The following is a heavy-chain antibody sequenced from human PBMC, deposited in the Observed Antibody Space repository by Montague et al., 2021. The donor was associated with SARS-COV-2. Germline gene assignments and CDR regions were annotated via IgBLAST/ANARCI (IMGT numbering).Heavy chain of an antibody. D-gene: IGHD2-21*01. CDR3: ARGQVTAFAILIVFPAAGALDS. CDR1: GDSVSTNSGT. CDR2: TYYRSEWYS. Sequence: CAISGDSVSTNSGTWNWVRLSPSRGLEWLGRTYYRSEWYSDYSVSVKSRISINPDTSENQFSLKLTSATAADTATYYCARGQVTAFAILIVFPAAGALDSWGRGTTVTVSS. V-gene: IGHV6-1*01. J-gene: IGHJ3*01.